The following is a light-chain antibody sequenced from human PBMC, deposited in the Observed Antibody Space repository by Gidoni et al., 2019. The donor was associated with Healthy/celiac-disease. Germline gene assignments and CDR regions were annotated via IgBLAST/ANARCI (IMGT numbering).Light chain of an antibody. CDR3: QQRYSTPWT. CDR2: AAS. CDR1: QRISSY. J-gene: IGKJ1*01. Sequence: IQMTQSPSSLSASVGDRVTITCRASQRISSYLNWYQQKPGKAPKLLIYAASSLQSGVPSRFSGSGSGTDFTLTISSLQPEDFATYYCQQRYSTPWTFGQGTKVEIK. V-gene: IGKV1-39*01.